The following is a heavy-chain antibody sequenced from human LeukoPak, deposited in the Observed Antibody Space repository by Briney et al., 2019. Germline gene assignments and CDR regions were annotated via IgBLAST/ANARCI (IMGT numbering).Heavy chain of an antibody. CDR1: GGTFSSYA. Sequence: SVKVSCKASGGTFSSYAISWVRQAPGQGLEWMGGIIPIFGTANYAQKFQGRVTITADESTSTAYMELSRLRSDDTAVYYCARGATDYYYYYMDVWGKGTTVTVSS. V-gene: IGHV1-69*13. CDR2: IIPIFGTA. D-gene: IGHD1-1*01. CDR3: ARGATDYYYYYMDV. J-gene: IGHJ6*03.